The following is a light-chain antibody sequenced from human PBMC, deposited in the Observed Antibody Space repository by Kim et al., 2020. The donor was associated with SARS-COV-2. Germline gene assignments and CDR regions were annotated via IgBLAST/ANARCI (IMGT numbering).Light chain of an antibody. CDR3: QQYNSSSWT. CDR2: EAS. CDR1: QSSSSSF. Sequence: APGERTTLSCRASQSSSSSFLAWYLQKPGQAPKLLIYEASSRATGIPDRFSGSGSGTDFTLTISRLEPEDFAVYYCQQYNSSSWTFGQGTKVDIK. J-gene: IGKJ1*01. V-gene: IGKV3-20*01.